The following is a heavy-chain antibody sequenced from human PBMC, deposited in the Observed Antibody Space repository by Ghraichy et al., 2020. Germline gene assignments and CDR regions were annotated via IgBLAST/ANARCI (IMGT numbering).Heavy chain of an antibody. CDR2: IYNSGST. D-gene: IGHD3-22*01. V-gene: IGHV4-31*03. CDR3: ARDVRYYDSGDYYLGGSIDY. CDR1: GGSISSGNYY. J-gene: IGHJ4*02. Sequence: SQTLSLTCTVSGGSISSGNYYWSWIRPHPGKGLEWIGYIYNSGSTYYNPSLKSRVTISVDTSKNQFSLKLSSVTAADTAIYYCARDVRYYDSGDYYLGGSIDYWGQGTLVTVSS.